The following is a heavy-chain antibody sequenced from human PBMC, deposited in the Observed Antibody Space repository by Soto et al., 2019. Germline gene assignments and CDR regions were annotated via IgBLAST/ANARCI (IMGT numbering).Heavy chain of an antibody. CDR3: AREWGGPLDV. CDR2: ISSSSSSI. CDR1: GFTFSSYT. J-gene: IGHJ6*04. V-gene: IGHV3-48*01. Sequence: GGSLRLSCAASGFTFSSYTMNWVRQAPGRGLEWVSYISSSSSSIYYADSVKGRFTISRDNAKNSLYLQMNSLRAEDTAVYYCAREWGGPLDVWGKGTTVTVSS. D-gene: IGHD3-16*01.